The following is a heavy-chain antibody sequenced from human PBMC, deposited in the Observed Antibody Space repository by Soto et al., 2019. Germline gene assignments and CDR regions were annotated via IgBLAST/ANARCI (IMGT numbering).Heavy chain of an antibody. Sequence: SQTLSLTCTVADGSISSYYWSWIRQPPGKGLEWIGYIYYSGSTNYNPSLKSRVTISVDTSKNQFSLKLSSVTAADTAVYYCARVNGVYYDFWSGYSPSYYYYGMDVWGQGTTVTVSS. CDR3: ARVNGVYYDFWSGYSPSYYYYGMDV. D-gene: IGHD3-3*01. CDR2: IYYSGST. J-gene: IGHJ6*02. CDR1: DGSISSYY. V-gene: IGHV4-59*01.